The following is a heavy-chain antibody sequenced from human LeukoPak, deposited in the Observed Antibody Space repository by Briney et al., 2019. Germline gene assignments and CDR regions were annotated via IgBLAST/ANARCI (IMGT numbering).Heavy chain of an antibody. CDR1: GYTFTGYY. J-gene: IGHJ6*02. V-gene: IGHV1-2*02. CDR3: ARHMTQPKQWYGMDV. Sequence: GASVKVSCKASGYTFTGYYMHWVRQAPGQGLEWMGWINPNSGGTNYAQKFQGRVTMTRDKSISTAYMELSRLRSDDPVVYYCARHMTQPKQWYGMDVWGQGATVIVYS. D-gene: IGHD6-19*01. CDR2: INPNSGGT.